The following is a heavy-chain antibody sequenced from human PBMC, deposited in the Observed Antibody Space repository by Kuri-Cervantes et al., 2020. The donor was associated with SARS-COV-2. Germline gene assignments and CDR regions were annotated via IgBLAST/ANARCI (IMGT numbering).Heavy chain of an antibody. J-gene: IGHJ5*02. CDR2: IYSSGST. CDR1: GFTVNSNY. Sequence: GESLKISCAASGFTVNSNYMSWVRRAPGKGLEWVSVIYSSGSTNYADSVKGRFTISRDNFKNTLYLQMSSLRAEDTAVYYCARGRGPGDFWSGLNWFDPWGQGTLVTDSS. V-gene: IGHV3-53*01. CDR3: ARGRGPGDFWSGLNWFDP. D-gene: IGHD3-3*01.